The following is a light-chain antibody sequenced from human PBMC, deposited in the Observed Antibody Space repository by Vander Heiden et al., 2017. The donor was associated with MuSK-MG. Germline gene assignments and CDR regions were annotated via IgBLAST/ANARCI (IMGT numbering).Light chain of an antibody. Sequence: DIQMTQSPSSLSASVGDRVTITCRARQSIASYFIWYQQKPGRAPKLLIYAASSLQRGVPSRFSGSGSGKDFTLTISRLQPEDFATYYCQQSYSTPQTFGQGTKVEIK. V-gene: IGKV1-39*01. J-gene: IGKJ1*01. CDR2: AAS. CDR3: QQSYSTPQT. CDR1: QSIASY.